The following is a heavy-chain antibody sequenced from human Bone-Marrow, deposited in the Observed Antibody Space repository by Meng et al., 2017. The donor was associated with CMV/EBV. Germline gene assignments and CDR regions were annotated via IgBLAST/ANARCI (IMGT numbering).Heavy chain of an antibody. CDR2: ISSSSSYI. J-gene: IGHJ6*01. Sequence: GVSLRLSCAASGFTFSSYSMNWVRQAPGKGLEWVSSISSSSSYIYYADSVKGRFTISRDNAKNSLYLQMNSLRAEDTAVYYCARDRPDTAMVTYYYGMDVWGQGTTVTVYS. CDR1: GFTFSSYS. CDR3: ARDRPDTAMVTYYYGMDV. D-gene: IGHD5-18*01. V-gene: IGHV3-21*01.